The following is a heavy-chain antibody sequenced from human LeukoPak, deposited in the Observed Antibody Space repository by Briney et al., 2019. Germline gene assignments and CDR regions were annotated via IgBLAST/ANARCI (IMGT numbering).Heavy chain of an antibody. V-gene: IGHV3-11*01. Sequence: GGSLRLSCVASGFTFSDYYMSRIRQAPGKGLEWLSYINIAGSNTHYADSVMGRFTVSRDNAKKSLYLQMNNLRAEDTALYSCAPDGPGFTPWGKGVLVTV. CDR2: INIAGSNT. D-gene: IGHD5-24*01. CDR1: GFTFSDYY. CDR3: APDGPGFTP. J-gene: IGHJ5*02.